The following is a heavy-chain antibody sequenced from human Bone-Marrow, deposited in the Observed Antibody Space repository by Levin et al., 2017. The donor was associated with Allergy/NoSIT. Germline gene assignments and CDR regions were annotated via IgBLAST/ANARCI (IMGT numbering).Heavy chain of an antibody. J-gene: IGHJ3*02. V-gene: IGHV4-4*02. Sequence: SETLSLTCAVSGGSISSSNWWSWVRQPPGKGLEWIGEIYHSGSTNYNPSLKSRVTISVDKSKNQFSLKLSSVTAADTAVYYCARNYCSGGSCYTEDAFDIWGQGTMVTVSS. CDR3: ARNYCSGGSCYTEDAFDI. CDR2: IYHSGST. D-gene: IGHD2-15*01. CDR1: GGSISSSNW.